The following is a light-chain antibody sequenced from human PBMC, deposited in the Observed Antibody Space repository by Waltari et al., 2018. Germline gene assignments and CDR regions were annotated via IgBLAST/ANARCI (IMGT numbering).Light chain of an antibody. CDR2: DVS. CDR3: QQYDNLPLT. V-gene: IGKV1-33*01. CDR1: QGLSNN. Sequence: DIQMTQSPSSLSASVGHRVTITCQASQGLSNNLNWYQQKPGKDPKLLIYDVSNLERGVPSRFSGSGSGTDFTFTISSLQPEDIATYYCQQYDNLPLTFGGGTKVEIK. J-gene: IGKJ4*01.